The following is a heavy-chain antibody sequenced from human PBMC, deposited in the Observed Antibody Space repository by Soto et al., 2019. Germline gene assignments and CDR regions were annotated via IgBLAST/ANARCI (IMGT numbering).Heavy chain of an antibody. J-gene: IGHJ3*02. D-gene: IGHD2-15*01. Sequence: AASVKVSCKASGYTFTGYYMHWVRQAPGQGLEWMGWINPNSGGTNYAQKFQGWVTMTRDTSISTAYMELSRLRSDDTAVYYCARPLGYCSGGSCPDDAFDIWGQGTMVTVSS. CDR1: GYTFTGYY. CDR2: INPNSGGT. V-gene: IGHV1-2*04. CDR3: ARPLGYCSGGSCPDDAFDI.